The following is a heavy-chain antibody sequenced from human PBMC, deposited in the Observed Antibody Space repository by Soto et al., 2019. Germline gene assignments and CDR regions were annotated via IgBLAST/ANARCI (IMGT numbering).Heavy chain of an antibody. J-gene: IGHJ5*02. CDR3: ARSVFP. V-gene: IGHV4-31*03. Sequence: QVQLQESGPGLVKPSQTLSLTCTVSGGSISSGGYYWNWIRQHPGKGLEWIGYIYYIGSTYYNPSIKSRVTISLDTSTNQFSLRLRSVTAAATAVDYCARSVFPWGQETQVTVSS. CDR1: GGSISSGGYY. CDR2: IYYIGST.